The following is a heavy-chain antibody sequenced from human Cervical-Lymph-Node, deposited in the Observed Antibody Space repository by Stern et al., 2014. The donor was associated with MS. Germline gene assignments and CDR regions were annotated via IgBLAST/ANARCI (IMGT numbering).Heavy chain of an antibody. CDR2: ISASGSGT. CDR1: GFTFSHFA. Sequence: EVQLVQSGGGLVQPGGSLRLSCEASGFTFSHFAMNWVRQAPGKALQWVSSISASGSGTHYADSVKGRFTVSRDNPKKTVYLQLNNLGADDTAIYYCAKDHRIAAPGSTPFDSWGPGTLVTVSS. J-gene: IGHJ4*02. V-gene: IGHV3-23*04. CDR3: AKDHRIAAPGSTPFDS. D-gene: IGHD6-13*01.